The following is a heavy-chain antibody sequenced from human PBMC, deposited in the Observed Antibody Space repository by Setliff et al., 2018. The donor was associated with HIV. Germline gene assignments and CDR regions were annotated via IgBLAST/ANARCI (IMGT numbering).Heavy chain of an antibody. CDR3: ARFTHDVRVGQDGAFDF. J-gene: IGHJ3*01. Sequence: PSETLSLTCTVSGGSISSYYWSWIRQPPGKGLEWIGHMYISGSTTYNPSLKSRVTLSVDTSRNQFSLNLSSVTAADTAVYYCARFTHDVRVGQDGAFDFWGQGTMVTVSS. CDR1: GGSISSYY. D-gene: IGHD2-15*01. CDR2: MYISGST. V-gene: IGHV4-4*08.